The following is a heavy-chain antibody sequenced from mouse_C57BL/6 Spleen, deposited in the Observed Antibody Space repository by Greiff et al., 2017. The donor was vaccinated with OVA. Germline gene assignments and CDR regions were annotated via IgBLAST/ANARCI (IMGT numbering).Heavy chain of an antibody. CDR1: GYTFTSYW. J-gene: IGHJ4*01. CDR2: INPSNGGT. Sequence: QVHVKQPGTELVKPGASVKLSCKASGYTFTSYWMHWVKQRPGQGLEWIGNINPSNGGTNYNEKFKSKATLTVDKSSSTAYMQLSSLTSEDSAVDYCARGGYYAMDYWGQGTSVTVSS. V-gene: IGHV1-53*01. D-gene: IGHD1-1*02. CDR3: ARGGYYAMDY.